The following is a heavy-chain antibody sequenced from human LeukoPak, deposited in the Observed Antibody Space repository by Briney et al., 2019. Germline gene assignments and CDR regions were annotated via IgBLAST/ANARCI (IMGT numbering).Heavy chain of an antibody. Sequence: ASVKVSCKVSGYTLTELSMHWVRQAHGKGLEWMGGFDPEDGETIYAQKFQGRVTMTEDTSTDTAYMELSSLRSEDTAVYYCATVHSGWTRFDYWGQGTLVTASS. D-gene: IGHD6-19*01. CDR1: GYTLTELS. CDR2: FDPEDGET. V-gene: IGHV1-24*01. J-gene: IGHJ4*02. CDR3: ATVHSGWTRFDY.